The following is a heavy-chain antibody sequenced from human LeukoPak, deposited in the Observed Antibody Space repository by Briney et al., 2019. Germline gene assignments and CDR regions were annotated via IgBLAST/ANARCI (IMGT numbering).Heavy chain of an antibody. Sequence: PGGSLRLSCAASGFTVSSNYMSWVRQAPGKGLEWVSVIYSGGSTYYADSVKGRFTISGDNSKNTLYLQMNSLRAEDTAVYYCARALRYFDWSWPNSNAFDIWGQGTMVTVSS. CDR2: IYSGGST. CDR3: ARALRYFDWSWPNSNAFDI. CDR1: GFTVSSNY. V-gene: IGHV3-53*01. D-gene: IGHD3-9*01. J-gene: IGHJ3*02.